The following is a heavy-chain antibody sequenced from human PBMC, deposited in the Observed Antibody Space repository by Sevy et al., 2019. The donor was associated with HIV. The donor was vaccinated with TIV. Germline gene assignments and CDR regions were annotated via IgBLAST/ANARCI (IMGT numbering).Heavy chain of an antibody. D-gene: IGHD4-17*01. CDR1: GYTVTSYG. J-gene: IGHJ5*02. V-gene: IGHV1-18*01. Sequence: ASVKVSCKASGYTVTSYGISWVRQAPGQGLEWMGWISAYNGNTNYAQKLQGRVTMTTDTSTSTAYMELRSLRSDDTAVYYCARDRWVYGGNSVVFWFDPWGQGTLVTVSS. CDR3: ARDRWVYGGNSVVFWFDP. CDR2: ISAYNGNT.